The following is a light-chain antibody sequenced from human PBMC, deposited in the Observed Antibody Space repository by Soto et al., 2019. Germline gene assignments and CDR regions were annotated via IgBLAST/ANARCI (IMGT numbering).Light chain of an antibody. CDR1: QSISSW. V-gene: IGKV1-5*01. J-gene: IGKJ1*01. CDR2: DAS. CDR3: QQHNSYSPT. Sequence: DIRSTQSPATPSAWVGVKVTMTCRASQSISSWLAWYQQKPGKAPKLLIYDASSLESGVPSRFSGSGSGTEFTLTISRLQADAFANYYCQQHNSYSPTFGQGTKVDIK.